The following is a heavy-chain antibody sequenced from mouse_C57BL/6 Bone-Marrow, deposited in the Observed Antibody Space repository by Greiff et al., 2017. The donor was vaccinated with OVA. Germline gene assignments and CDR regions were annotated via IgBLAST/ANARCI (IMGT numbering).Heavy chain of an antibody. CDR2: IWSGGST. CDR3: ARRGLLHAMDY. CDR1: GFSLTSYG. V-gene: IGHV2-2*01. J-gene: IGHJ4*01. D-gene: IGHD2-3*01. Sequence: QVQLKESGPGLVRPSQSLSITCTVSGFSLTSYGVHWVRQSPGKGLEWLGVIWSGGSTDYNAAFISRLSISKDNSKSQVFFKMNSLQADDTAIYYCARRGLLHAMDYWGQGTSVTVSS.